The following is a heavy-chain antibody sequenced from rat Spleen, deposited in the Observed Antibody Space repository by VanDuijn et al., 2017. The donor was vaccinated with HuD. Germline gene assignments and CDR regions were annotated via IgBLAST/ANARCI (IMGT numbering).Heavy chain of an antibody. V-gene: IGHV3-1*01. CDR2: ISNSGST. Sequence: EVQLQESGPGLVKPSQSLSLTCSVTGHSIDSSYRWNWIRKFLGNKMEWIGHISNSGSTSYNPSLKSRISITRDTSKNQFFLQLNSVTTEDTATYYCARYEYYSSPFGYWGQGTLVTVSS. J-gene: IGHJ3*01. D-gene: IGHD1-2*01. CDR3: ARYEYYSSPFGY. CDR1: GHSIDSSY.